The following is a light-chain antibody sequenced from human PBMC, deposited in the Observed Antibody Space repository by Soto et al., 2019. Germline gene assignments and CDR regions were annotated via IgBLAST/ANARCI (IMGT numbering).Light chain of an antibody. V-gene: IGKV1-9*01. CDR1: QGISSY. J-gene: IGKJ2*01. CDR2: AAS. Sequence: DIQLTQSPSFLSASVGDRVTITCLASQGISSYLAWYQQKPGKAPKLLIYAASTLQSGVPSRFSGSGSGTEFTLTISGLQPDDFATYYCQQYKDYVYTFGQGTKVDIK. CDR3: QQYKDYVYT.